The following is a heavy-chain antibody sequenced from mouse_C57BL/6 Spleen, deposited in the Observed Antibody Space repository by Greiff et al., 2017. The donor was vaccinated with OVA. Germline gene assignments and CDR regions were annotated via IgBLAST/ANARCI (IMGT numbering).Heavy chain of an antibody. Sequence: EVKLVESGGGLVQSGRSLRLSCATSGFTFSDFYMEWVRQAPGKGLEWIAASRNKANDYTTEYSASVKGRFIVSRDTSQSILYLRMNALRAEDTAIYYCARDERDYYGSSPFAYWGQGTLVTVSA. D-gene: IGHD1-1*01. CDR2: SRNKANDYTT. J-gene: IGHJ3*01. CDR1: GFTFSDFY. V-gene: IGHV7-1*01. CDR3: ARDERDYYGSSPFAY.